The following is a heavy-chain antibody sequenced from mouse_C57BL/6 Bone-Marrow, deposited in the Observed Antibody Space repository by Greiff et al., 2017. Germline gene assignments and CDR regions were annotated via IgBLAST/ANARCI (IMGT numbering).Heavy chain of an antibody. Sequence: VQLQQSGAELVRPGASVKLSCPASGFNIKDDYMHWVKQRPEQGLEWIGWVDPENGDTEYASKFQGKAPITADTSSNTAYLQLSSLTSEDTAVYYCTTWICYWTTGLAMDYWGQGTSVTVSS. V-gene: IGHV14-4*01. D-gene: IGHD3-1*01. CDR3: TTWICYWTTGLAMDY. CDR1: GFNIKDDY. J-gene: IGHJ4*01. CDR2: VDPENGDT.